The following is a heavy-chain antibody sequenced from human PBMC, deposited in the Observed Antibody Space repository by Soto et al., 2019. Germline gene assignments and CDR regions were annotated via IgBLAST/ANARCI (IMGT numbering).Heavy chain of an antibody. CDR2: IDPSDSYT. D-gene: IGHD6-13*01. Sequence: PGESLKISCKGSGYSFTNYWINWVRQMPGKGLEWMGWIDPSDSYTNYSPSFQGHVTISAEKSVSTAYLQWSSLEASDSAMYYCATTDSSSWSKLDLCGQGTLVIVYS. J-gene: IGHJ4*02. V-gene: IGHV5-10-1*01. CDR3: ATTDSSSWSKLDL. CDR1: GYSFTNYW.